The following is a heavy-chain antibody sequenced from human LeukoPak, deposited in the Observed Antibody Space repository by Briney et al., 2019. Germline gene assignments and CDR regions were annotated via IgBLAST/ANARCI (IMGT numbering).Heavy chain of an antibody. D-gene: IGHD3-22*01. V-gene: IGHV3-7*01. Sequence: GGSLRLSCAVSGFTFSNYWMSWVRQAPGKGLEWVANIKQDESDKNYVDSVKGRFTISRDNAKNSLYLQMNSLRAEDTAVYYCGREYYDSSVDYWGQGTLVTVSS. CDR1: GFTFSNYW. J-gene: IGHJ4*02. CDR2: IKQDESDK. CDR3: GREYYDSSVDY.